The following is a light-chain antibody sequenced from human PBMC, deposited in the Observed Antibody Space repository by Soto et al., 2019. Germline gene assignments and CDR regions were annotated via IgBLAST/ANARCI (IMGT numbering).Light chain of an antibody. J-gene: IGKJ1*01. Sequence: DIQMTQSPCTLSASVGDRVTITCRASQSISSWLAWYQQKPGKAPKLLIYDASSLESGVPSRFSGSGSGTEFTLTISSLQTDDFASYYCQQYDSYSWTVGQGTKVDIK. CDR2: DAS. CDR3: QQYDSYSWT. V-gene: IGKV1-5*01. CDR1: QSISSW.